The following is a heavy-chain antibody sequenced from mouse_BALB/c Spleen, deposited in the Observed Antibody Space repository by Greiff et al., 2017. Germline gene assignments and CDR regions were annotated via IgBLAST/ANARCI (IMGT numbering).Heavy chain of an antibody. D-gene: IGHD2-14*01. J-gene: IGHJ3*01. CDR1: GFTFSSYA. V-gene: IGHV5-9-4*01. CDR3: ARQDYRYDGSWFAY. Sequence: EVQVVESGGGLVKPGGSLKLSCAASGFTFSSYAMSWVRQSPEKRLEWVAEISSGGSYTYYPDTVTGRFTISRDNAKNTLYLEMSSLRSEDTAMYYCARQDYRYDGSWFAYWGQGTLVTVSA. CDR2: ISSGGSYT.